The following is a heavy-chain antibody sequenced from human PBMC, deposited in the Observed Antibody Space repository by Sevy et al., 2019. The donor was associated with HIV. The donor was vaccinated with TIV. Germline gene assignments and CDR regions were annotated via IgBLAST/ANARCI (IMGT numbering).Heavy chain of an antibody. D-gene: IGHD3-10*01. CDR3: AREGSGRY. CDR1: GFTFNKYN. J-gene: IGHJ4*02. Sequence: GGSLRLSCAASGFTFNKYNMIRVRQAPGKGLEWVSFISSGSNYIYYADSVRGRFTTSRDNAKNSLYLQMNTLRAEDTAVYYCAREGSGRYWGQGTLVTVSS. V-gene: IGHV3-21*01. CDR2: ISSGSNYI.